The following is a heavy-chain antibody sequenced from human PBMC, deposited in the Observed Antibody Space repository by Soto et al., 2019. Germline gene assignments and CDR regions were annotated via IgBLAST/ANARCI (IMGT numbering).Heavy chain of an antibody. CDR3: ARRSAQYSSSSLFGGYVGNYYYYYMDV. J-gene: IGHJ6*03. Sequence: GGSLRLSCAASGFTFSSYWMSWVRQAPGKGLEWVANIKQDGSEKYYVDSVKGRFTISRDNAKNSLYLQMNSLRAEDTAVYYCARRSAQYSSSSLFGGYVGNYYYYYMDVWGKGTTVTVSS. D-gene: IGHD6-6*01. CDR1: GFTFSSYW. V-gene: IGHV3-7*01. CDR2: IKQDGSEK.